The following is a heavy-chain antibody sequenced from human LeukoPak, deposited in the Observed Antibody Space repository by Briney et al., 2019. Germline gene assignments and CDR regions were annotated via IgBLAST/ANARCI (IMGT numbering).Heavy chain of an antibody. CDR2: IKQDGNEK. J-gene: IGHJ4*02. V-gene: IGHV3-7*01. Sequence: GGTLRLSCAASGFTFSSYWMTWVRQAPGKGLEWVASIKQDGNEKYYVDSVKGRFTISRDNARNSLYLQMSSLRADDTAVYYCARDGAFRIYDYWGQGTLVTVSS. CDR3: ARDGAFRIYDY. D-gene: IGHD3-3*02. CDR1: GFTFSSYW.